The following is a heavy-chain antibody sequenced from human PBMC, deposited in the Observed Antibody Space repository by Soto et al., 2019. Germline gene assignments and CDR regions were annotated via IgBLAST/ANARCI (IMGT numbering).Heavy chain of an antibody. CDR1: GFTFSSNS. CDR2: IGAGDDTT. J-gene: IGHJ4*02. V-gene: IGHV3-23*01. D-gene: IGHD3-9*01. Sequence: EVQLMESGGGVARPGGSLRLSCATPGFTFSSNSMNWVRQVPGKRLEWVSRIGAGDDTTYYTDSVEGRFTISRDDSKGTLYLQMNSLKVEDTAIYFCVLRAGDYWGQGTLVTVSS. CDR3: VLRAGDY.